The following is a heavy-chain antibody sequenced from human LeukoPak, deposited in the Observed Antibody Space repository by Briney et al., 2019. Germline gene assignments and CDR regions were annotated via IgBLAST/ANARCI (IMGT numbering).Heavy chain of an antibody. J-gene: IGHJ3*02. CDR1: GYTFSSYS. CDR2: ISSSSSYI. V-gene: IGHV3-21*04. CDR3: ARVKAGATEAFDI. D-gene: IGHD1-26*01. Sequence: GGSLRLSCAASGYTFSSYSMNWVRQAPGKGLEWVSSISSSSSYIYYADSVKGRFTISRDNAKNSLYLQMNSLRAGDTALYYCARVKAGATEAFDIWGQGTMVTVSS.